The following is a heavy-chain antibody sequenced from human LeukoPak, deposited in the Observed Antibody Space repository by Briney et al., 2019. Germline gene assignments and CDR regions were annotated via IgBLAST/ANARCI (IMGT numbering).Heavy chain of an antibody. D-gene: IGHD6-13*01. CDR3: ATMYGNIAAAGSHFDY. J-gene: IGHJ4*02. CDR1: GFSVSSNY. V-gene: IGHV3-66*01. CDR2: IYSGGST. Sequence: GGSLRLSCAASGFSVSSNYMSWVRQAPGKGLEWVSVIYSGGSTYYADSVQGRFTISRDISKNTLYLQMNSLRAEDTAVYYCATMYGNIAAAGSHFDYWGQGTLVTVSS.